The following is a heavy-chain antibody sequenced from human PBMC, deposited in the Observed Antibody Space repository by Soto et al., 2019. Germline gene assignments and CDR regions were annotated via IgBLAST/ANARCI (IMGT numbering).Heavy chain of an antibody. CDR2: ISYDGSNQ. CDR1: GFTFGTYA. V-gene: IGHV3-30-3*01. Sequence: PGGSLRLSCAASGFTFGTYAMHWVRQAPGKGLEWVAVISYDGSNQFYAGSVKGRFTVSRDNSKNTLYLQMNSLRNDDTAVYYCTRGLLTDYFDYWGQGALVTVSS. J-gene: IGHJ4*02. CDR3: TRGLLTDYFDY.